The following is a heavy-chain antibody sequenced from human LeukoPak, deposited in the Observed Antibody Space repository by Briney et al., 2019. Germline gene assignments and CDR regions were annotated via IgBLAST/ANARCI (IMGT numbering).Heavy chain of an antibody. V-gene: IGHV3-20*01. Sequence: PGGSLRLSCIVSGFTFGDYGMSWVRQVPGKGLEWVSGISWNGDRTDYAASVAGRFIISRDSAAKVLCLQMNSLRAEDTALYHCARDTYYFGSGRXAPNYGMDVWGQGTTVTVSS. CDR3: ARDTYYFGSGRXAPNYGMDV. CDR1: GFTFGDYG. CDR2: ISWNGDRT. J-gene: IGHJ6*02. D-gene: IGHD3-10*01.